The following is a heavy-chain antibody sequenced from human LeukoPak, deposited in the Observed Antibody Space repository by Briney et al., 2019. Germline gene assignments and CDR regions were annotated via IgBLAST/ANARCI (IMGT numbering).Heavy chain of an antibody. D-gene: IGHD3-16*01. Sequence: SETLSLTCSVSGGSISSSSWNWIRQPPGKGLEWIGSVYYSGSTKNHPSMRSRVTISVDTPKNQFSLKLTSVTAADTAIYYCARGSRGNAYVDDWFDPWGPGTLVTVSS. V-gene: IGHV4-59*12. J-gene: IGHJ5*02. CDR2: VYYSGST. CDR3: ARGSRGNAYVDDWFDP. CDR1: GGSISSSS.